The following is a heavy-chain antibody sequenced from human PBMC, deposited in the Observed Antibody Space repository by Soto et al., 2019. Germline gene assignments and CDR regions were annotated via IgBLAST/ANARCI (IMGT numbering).Heavy chain of an antibody. CDR3: ATNYGSGSTHFDY. D-gene: IGHD3-10*01. CDR2: IIPMLGMS. Sequence: QVQLVQSGAEVKKPGSPVRVSCTASGDTFNFYTISWVRQVPGQGPEWMGRIIPMLGMSNYAQKFQGRVTMMEDKSTSTVYMNLSGLTSEDTAVYYCATNYGSGSTHFDYWGQGTLVTVSS. V-gene: IGHV1-69*02. CDR1: GDTFNFYT. J-gene: IGHJ4*02.